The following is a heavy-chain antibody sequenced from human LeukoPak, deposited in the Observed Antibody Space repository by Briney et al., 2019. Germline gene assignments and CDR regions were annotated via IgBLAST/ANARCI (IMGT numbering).Heavy chain of an antibody. D-gene: IGHD3-3*01. Sequence: PGGSLRLSCAASGFTFSSYAMSWVRQAPGKGLEWVSAISGSGGSTYYADSVKGRFTISRDNSKNTLYLQMNSLRAEDTAVYYCAKTGVVIPYYYYYYMDVWGKGTTVTVSS. V-gene: IGHV3-23*01. CDR2: ISGSGGST. CDR1: GFTFSSYA. J-gene: IGHJ6*03. CDR3: AKTGVVIPYYYYYYMDV.